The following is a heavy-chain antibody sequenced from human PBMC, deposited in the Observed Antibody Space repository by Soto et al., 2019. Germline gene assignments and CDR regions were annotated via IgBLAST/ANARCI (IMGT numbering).Heavy chain of an antibody. CDR1: GFPFSDSA. CDR2: LSGSGGNT. D-gene: IGHD2-15*01. Sequence: EVQLLESGGGLVQPGGSLRLSCADSGFPFSDSAMSWVRQAPGKGLEWVSSLSGSGGNTYYADSVKGRFTISRDNSKNTLYLQMNSLRAEDTAVYYCAKAAYCSGGSCQVAFGNWGQGTMVTVSS. J-gene: IGHJ3*02. V-gene: IGHV3-23*01. CDR3: AKAAYCSGGSCQVAFGN.